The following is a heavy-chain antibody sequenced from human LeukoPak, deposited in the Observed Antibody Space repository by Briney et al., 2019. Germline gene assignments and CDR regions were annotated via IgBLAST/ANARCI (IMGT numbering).Heavy chain of an antibody. CDR2: ISGSGGST. J-gene: IGHJ4*02. CDR1: GFTFSSYA. Sequence: PGGSLRLSCAASGFTFSSYAMSWVRQAPGKGLEWVSAISGSGGSTYYADSAKGRFTISRDNSKNTLYLQMNSLRAEDTAVYYCAKWHGFWSGYSAYWGQGTLVTVSS. D-gene: IGHD3-3*01. V-gene: IGHV3-23*01. CDR3: AKWHGFWSGYSAY.